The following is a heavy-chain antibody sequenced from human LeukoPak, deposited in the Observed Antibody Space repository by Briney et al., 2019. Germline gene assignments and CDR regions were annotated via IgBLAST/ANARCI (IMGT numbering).Heavy chain of an antibody. J-gene: IGHJ3*02. Sequence: WVRQPPGKGLEWIGSIYYSGSTYYNPSLRSRVTISVDTSKNQFSLKLNSVAVADTAVYYCARRDCSSTSCPLQAFDIWGQGTMVTVSS. D-gene: IGHD2-2*01. CDR2: IYYSGST. CDR3: ARRDCSSTSCPLQAFDI. V-gene: IGHV4-39*01.